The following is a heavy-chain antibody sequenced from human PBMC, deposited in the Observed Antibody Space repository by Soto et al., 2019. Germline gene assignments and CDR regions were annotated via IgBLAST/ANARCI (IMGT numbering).Heavy chain of an antibody. J-gene: IGHJ4*02. D-gene: IGHD3-3*01. CDR1: GFTFRSYW. CDR2: IKPDGSEK. V-gene: IGHV3-7*03. CDR3: ARAEDYDFWSGPPKYFDN. Sequence: GGSRRLSWATSGFTFRSYWMTWVRQAPGKGPEWVANIKPDGSEKQYVDSVKGRFTVSRDNAKKSLDLQMNSLRVEDTAVYYCARAEDYDFWSGPPKYFDNWGQGTQVTVSS.